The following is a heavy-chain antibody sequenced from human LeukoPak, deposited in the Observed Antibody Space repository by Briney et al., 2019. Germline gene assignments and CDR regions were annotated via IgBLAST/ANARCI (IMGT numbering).Heavy chain of an antibody. CDR3: ARGPTEYYDFWSGYSADY. CDR2: INRSGST. Sequence: PSETLSLTCAVYGGSFSGYYWSWIRQPPGKGLEWNGEINRSGSTNYNPSLKSRVTISVDTSKNQFSLKLSSVTAADTAVYYCARGPTEYYDFWSGYSADYWGQGTLVTVSS. D-gene: IGHD3-3*01. CDR1: GGSFSGYY. V-gene: IGHV4-34*01. J-gene: IGHJ4*02.